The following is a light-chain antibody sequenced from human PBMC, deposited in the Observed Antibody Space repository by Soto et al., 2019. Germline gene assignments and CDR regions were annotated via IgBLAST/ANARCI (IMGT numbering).Light chain of an antibody. CDR3: QQSYSTTWT. J-gene: IGKJ1*01. Sequence: DIQMTQSPSTLSASVGDRFTIACRASQSISSWLAWYQQKPGKAPKLLIYDASSLQSGVPSRFSGSGSETDFTLTISSLQPEDFATYSCQQSYSTTWTFGQGTKVDI. V-gene: IGKV1-39*01. CDR2: DAS. CDR1: QSISSW.